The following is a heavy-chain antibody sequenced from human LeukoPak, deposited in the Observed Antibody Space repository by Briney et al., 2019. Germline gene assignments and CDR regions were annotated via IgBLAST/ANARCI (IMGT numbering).Heavy chain of an antibody. Sequence: GGSLRLSCAASGFTFGSYGMNWVRQAPGKGLEWVSYISSSGSTIYYADSVKGRFTISRDNAKNSLYLQMNSLRAEDTAVYYCARGYYDFWSGYYTYYFDYWGQGTLVTVSS. D-gene: IGHD3-3*01. CDR3: ARGYYDFWSGYYTYYFDY. CDR2: ISSSGSTI. CDR1: GFTFGSYG. V-gene: IGHV3-48*03. J-gene: IGHJ4*02.